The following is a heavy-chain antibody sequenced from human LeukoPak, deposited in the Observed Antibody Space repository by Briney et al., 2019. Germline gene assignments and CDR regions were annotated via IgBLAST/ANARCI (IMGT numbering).Heavy chain of an antibody. Sequence: PGGSLRLSCAASGFTFSSYAMSWVRQAPGKGLEWVSAISGSGGGTYYADSVKGRFTISRDNSKNTLYLQMNSLRAEDTAVYYCAKVVRGVLLTGAFDIWGQGTMVTVSS. CDR2: ISGSGGGT. V-gene: IGHV3-23*01. D-gene: IGHD3-10*01. J-gene: IGHJ3*02. CDR1: GFTFSSYA. CDR3: AKVVRGVLLTGAFDI.